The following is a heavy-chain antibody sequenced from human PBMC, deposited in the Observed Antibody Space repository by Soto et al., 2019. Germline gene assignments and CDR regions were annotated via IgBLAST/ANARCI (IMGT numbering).Heavy chain of an antibody. CDR3: SCPKIAFYDWFYS. CDR1: GGSFSGYD. Sequence: SETLSLTCAVYGGSFSGYDWTWIRQPPGTGLEWIGEINHSGSTNYNPSLKSRVTISVDTSKNQFSLKLTSVTAADTAVYYWSCPKIAFYDWFYSWGKGTLVPVSS. J-gene: IGHJ5*01. D-gene: IGHD3-3*02. V-gene: IGHV4-34*01. CDR2: INHSGST.